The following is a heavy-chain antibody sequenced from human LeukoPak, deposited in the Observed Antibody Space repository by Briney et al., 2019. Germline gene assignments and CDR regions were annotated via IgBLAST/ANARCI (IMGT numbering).Heavy chain of an antibody. Sequence: GRSLRLSCAASGFTFSSYGMHWVRQAPGKGLEWVAVISYDGSNKYYADSVKGRFTISRDNSKNTLYLQMNSLRAEDTALYYCARAYTEVRYTTSGLFDYWGQGTLVTVSS. CDR1: GFTFSSYG. CDR2: ISYDGSNK. D-gene: IGHD3-16*02. V-gene: IGHV3-30*03. CDR3: ARAYTEVRYTTSGLFDY. J-gene: IGHJ4*02.